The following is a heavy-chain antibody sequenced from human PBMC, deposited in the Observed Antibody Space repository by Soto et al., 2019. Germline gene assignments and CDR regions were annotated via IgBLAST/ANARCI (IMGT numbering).Heavy chain of an antibody. V-gene: IGHV4-61*01. J-gene: IGHJ5*02. CDR1: GGSVSSDSYY. CDR2: IYYSGST. CDR3: ARGLAVAGTGWFDP. D-gene: IGHD6-19*01. Sequence: NPPQTLSLTSTVSGGSVSSDSYYWSWTRQPPGKGLEWIGYIYYSGSTNYNPSLKSRVTISVDTSKNQFCLKLSSVTAADTAVYYCARGLAVAGTGWFDPWGQGTLVTVSS.